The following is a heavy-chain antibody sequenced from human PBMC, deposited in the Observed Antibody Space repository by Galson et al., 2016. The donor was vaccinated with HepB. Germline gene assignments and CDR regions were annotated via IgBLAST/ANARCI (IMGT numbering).Heavy chain of an antibody. CDR2: ISPEGTST. Sequence: SLRLSCAASRFIVSDYWVHWVRQPPGKGLVWVSRISPEGTSTAYADSVKGRFTISRDNAKNTLYLQMNSLRAEDTAAYFCAAHKRQRVSDYEDYWGQGILVSVSS. V-gene: IGHV3-74*01. J-gene: IGHJ4*02. CDR1: RFIVSDYW. D-gene: IGHD6-25*01. CDR3: AAHKRQRVSDYEDY.